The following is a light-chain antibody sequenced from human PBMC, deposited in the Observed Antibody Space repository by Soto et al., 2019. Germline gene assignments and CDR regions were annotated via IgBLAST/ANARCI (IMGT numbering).Light chain of an antibody. CDR3: QQYNNWPPLT. V-gene: IGKV3D-15*01. CDR2: GAS. CDR1: QSVSSN. Sequence: EIVMTQSPATLSVSPGERATLSCRASQSVSSNLAWYQQKPGQAPRLLIYGASIRATGIPARFSGSGSGTEFTLTISSLQSEDFVVYYCQQYNNWPPLTFGGGTKVDIK. J-gene: IGKJ4*01.